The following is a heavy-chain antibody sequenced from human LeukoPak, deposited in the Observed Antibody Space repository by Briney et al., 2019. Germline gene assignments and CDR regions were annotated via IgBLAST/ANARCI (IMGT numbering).Heavy chain of an antibody. CDR3: ARVEAGAYSPYWYFDL. CDR2: IYHSGST. CDR1: GGSISSSNW. V-gene: IGHV4-4*02. Sequence: SETLSLTCAVSGGSISSSNWWSWVRQPPGKGLEWIGEIYHSGSTNYNPSLKSRVTISVDTSKNQFSLKLSSVTAADTAVYYCARVEAGAYSPYWYFDLWGRGTLVTVSS. J-gene: IGHJ2*01. D-gene: IGHD4-11*01.